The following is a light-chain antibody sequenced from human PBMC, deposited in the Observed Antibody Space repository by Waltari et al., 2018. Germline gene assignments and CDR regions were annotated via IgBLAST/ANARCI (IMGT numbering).Light chain of an antibody. J-gene: IGLJ6*01. CDR1: AWADKY. CDR3: QSADDTGDRVL. Sequence: SSALTQPHSISVSPAKTAISRGSGNAWADKYIYWFQKKSGQAPIAVTRRNTGRPPGIPERFSGSDSGTTATLTITGVQADDEADYYCQSADDTGDRVLCGTGTTLTVL. CDR2: RNT. V-gene: IGLV3-25*03.